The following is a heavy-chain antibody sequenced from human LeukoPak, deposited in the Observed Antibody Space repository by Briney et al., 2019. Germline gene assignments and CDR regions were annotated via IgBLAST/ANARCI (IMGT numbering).Heavy chain of an antibody. V-gene: IGHV4-59*08. J-gene: IGHJ6*02. CDR3: ARRQQQWHSYGMDV. Sequence: SETLSLTCTVSGGSISSYYWSWIRQPPGKGLEWIGYIYYSGSTNYNPSLKSRVTISVDTSKNQFSLKLSSVTAAGTAVYYCARRQQQWHSYGMDVWGQGTTVTVSS. CDR1: GGSISSYY. D-gene: IGHD6-19*01. CDR2: IYYSGST.